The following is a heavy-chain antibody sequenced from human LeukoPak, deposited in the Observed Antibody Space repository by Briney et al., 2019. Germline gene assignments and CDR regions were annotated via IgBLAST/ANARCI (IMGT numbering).Heavy chain of an antibody. Sequence: SETLSLTCTVSGGSISRSNNYWGWVRQPPGKGLEWIGSIHYSGTTYYNPSLRSRVTISVDTSKNQFSLKLSSMTAADTAVYYCARHEEEDGYNAKTIDYWGQGTLVTVS. CDR2: IHYSGTT. J-gene: IGHJ4*02. CDR3: ARHEEEDGYNAKTIDY. CDR1: GGSISRSNNY. V-gene: IGHV4-39*01. D-gene: IGHD5-24*01.